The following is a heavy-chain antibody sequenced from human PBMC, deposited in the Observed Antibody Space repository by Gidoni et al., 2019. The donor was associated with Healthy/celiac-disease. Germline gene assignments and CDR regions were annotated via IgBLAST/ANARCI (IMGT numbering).Heavy chain of an antibody. Sequence: EVQLVESGGGLVQPGGSLRLSCAASGFTFSSYRRSWVSQAPGKGLEWVANIKQDGSEKYYVDSVKGRFTISRDNAKNSLYLQMNSLRAEDTAVYYCARDIRGDYDFWSGYYLYYYYGMDVWGQGTTVTVSS. CDR2: IKQDGSEK. CDR3: ARDIRGDYDFWSGYYLYYYYGMDV. D-gene: IGHD3-3*01. J-gene: IGHJ6*02. CDR1: GFTFSSYR. V-gene: IGHV3-7*01.